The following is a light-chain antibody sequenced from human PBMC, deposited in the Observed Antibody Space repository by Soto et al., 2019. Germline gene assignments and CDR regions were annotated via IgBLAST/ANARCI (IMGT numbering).Light chain of an antibody. CDR2: WDI. CDR3: AAWDNSLSGVV. Sequence: QSVLTQAPSASGTPGQRVTISCSGSSSNIGREYVYWYQQFQGTAPKLLIQWDIQRHSGVPDRFSGSKSDTSASLVISGLRSEDEADYYCAAWDNSLSGVVFGGGTQLTVL. CDR1: SSNIGREY. J-gene: IGLJ2*01. V-gene: IGLV1-47*01.